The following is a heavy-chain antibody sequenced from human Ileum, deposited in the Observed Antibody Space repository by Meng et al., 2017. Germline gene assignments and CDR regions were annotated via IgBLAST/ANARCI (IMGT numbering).Heavy chain of an antibody. Sequence: QVQLVQSGAEVKKPGASVKVSCKASGYTFTSTNYGISWMRQAPGQGLEWMGWVSTYNDVTNHVQKFQDRVTMTTDTSTSTVYMELRSLRSDDTAVYYCARDQIGDYVWDYWGQGTLVTVSS. CDR1: GYTFTSTNYG. D-gene: IGHD4-17*01. V-gene: IGHV1-18*01. J-gene: IGHJ4*02. CDR3: ARDQIGDYVWDY. CDR2: VSTYNDVT.